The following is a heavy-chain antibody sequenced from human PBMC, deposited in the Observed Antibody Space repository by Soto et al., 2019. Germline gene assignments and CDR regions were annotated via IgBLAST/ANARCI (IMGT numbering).Heavy chain of an antibody. V-gene: IGHV3-21*01. J-gene: IGHJ4*02. CDR1: GFTFTTYS. CDR2: ISSSGSYK. Sequence: PGGSLRLSCAASGFTFTTYSLNWVRQAPGKGLEWVSSISSSGSYKYYADSVKGRFTISRDNANKSLFLQMNSLRVEDTAFYYCARDNGAGSSGPDYWGPGILVTGS. D-gene: IGHD6-25*01. CDR3: ARDNGAGSSGPDY.